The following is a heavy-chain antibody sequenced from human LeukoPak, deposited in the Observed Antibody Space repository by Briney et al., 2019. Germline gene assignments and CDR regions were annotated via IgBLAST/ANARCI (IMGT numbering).Heavy chain of an antibody. Sequence: SETLSLTCTVSGGSISSGGYYWSWIRQPPGKGLEWIGYIYHSGSTYYNPSLKSRVTISVDRSKNQFSLRLSSVTAADTAVYYCARATYYDSSGYYFDYWGQGTLVTVSS. CDR2: IYHSGST. V-gene: IGHV4-30-2*01. CDR3: ARATYYDSSGYYFDY. CDR1: GGSISSGGYY. D-gene: IGHD3-22*01. J-gene: IGHJ4*02.